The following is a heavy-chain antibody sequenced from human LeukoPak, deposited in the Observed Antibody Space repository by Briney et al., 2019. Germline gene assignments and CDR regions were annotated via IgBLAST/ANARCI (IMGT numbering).Heavy chain of an antibody. CDR3: ARVRQPVYGMDV. J-gene: IGHJ6*02. D-gene: IGHD6-6*01. CDR2: IYYSGST. V-gene: IGHV4-31*03. CDR1: GGSISSGGYY. Sequence: SETLSLTCTVSGGSISSGGYYWSWIRQHPGKGLEWIGYIYYSGSTYYNPSLKSRVTISVDTSKNQFSLKLSSVTAADTAVYYCARVRQPVYGMDVRGQGTTVTVSS.